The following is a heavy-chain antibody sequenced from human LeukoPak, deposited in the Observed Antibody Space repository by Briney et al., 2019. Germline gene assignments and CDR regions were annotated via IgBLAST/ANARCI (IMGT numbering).Heavy chain of an antibody. V-gene: IGHV3-23*01. Sequence: GGSLRLSCAASGFTFSSYAMSWVRQAPGKGLEWVSAISGSGGSTYYADSVKGRFTISRDNSKNTLYLQMNSLRAEDTAVYYCAKDTDYYGSGSYIDYWGQGTLVTVSS. D-gene: IGHD3-10*01. J-gene: IGHJ4*02. CDR1: GFTFSSYA. CDR2: ISGSGGST. CDR3: AKDTDYYGSGSYIDY.